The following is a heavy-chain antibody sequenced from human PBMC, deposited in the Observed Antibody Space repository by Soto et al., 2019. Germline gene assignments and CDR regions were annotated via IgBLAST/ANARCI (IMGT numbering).Heavy chain of an antibody. CDR2: ISSTSSAI. Sequence: GXSLRLSCAASGFTFSSHSINWVGQAPGQGLEWISYISSTSSAIYYADSVEGRFTISRDNAKNTLYLQMNSLRAEDTAVYYCARVSSGYVNWFDPWGQGALVTVSS. V-gene: IGHV3-48*04. CDR1: GFTFSSHS. D-gene: IGHD3-22*01. CDR3: ARVSSGYVNWFDP. J-gene: IGHJ5*02.